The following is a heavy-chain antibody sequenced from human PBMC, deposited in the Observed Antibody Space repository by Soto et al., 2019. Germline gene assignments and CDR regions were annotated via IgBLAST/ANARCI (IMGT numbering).Heavy chain of an antibody. J-gene: IGHJ6*02. D-gene: IGHD3-10*01. CDR1: GCSFTSYW. CDR2: IDPSDSYT. CDR3: ARRPPGGDSGSYSYYYYGMDV. V-gene: IGHV5-10-1*01. Sequence: GESLKISCKGSGCSFTSYWISWVRQMPGKGLEWMGRIDPSDSYTNYSPSIQSQVTISADKSISTAYMQWSSPKAPDTAMYYCARRPPGGDSGSYSYYYYGMDVWGQGTTVTVSS.